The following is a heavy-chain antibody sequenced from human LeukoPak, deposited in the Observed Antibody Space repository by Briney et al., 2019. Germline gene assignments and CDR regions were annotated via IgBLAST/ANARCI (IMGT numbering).Heavy chain of an antibody. CDR1: GFTFSSYW. Sequence: QSGGSLRLSCAASGFTFSSYWMRWVSQAPGKGREWVSNIKQDGSEKNYVDSVKGRLTTSRDNAKNSLYLQMNRLRAEDTAVYYCARDPFIAVAGTDPSMGIDCGGQGPLVT. J-gene: IGHJ4*02. V-gene: IGHV3-7*01. D-gene: IGHD6-19*01. CDR3: ARDPFIAVAGTDPSMGIDC. CDR2: IKQDGSEK.